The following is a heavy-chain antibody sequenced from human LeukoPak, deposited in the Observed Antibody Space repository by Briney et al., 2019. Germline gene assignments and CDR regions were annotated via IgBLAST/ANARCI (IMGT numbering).Heavy chain of an antibody. CDR2: ISGSGGST. Sequence: GGSRRLSCAASGFTFSSYAMSWVRQAPGRGLGWVSAISGSGGSTYYADSVKGRFTISRDNSKNTLYLQMNSLRAEDTAVYYCAKGEDVVPAALGYYYYYGMDVWGQGTTVTVSS. CDR3: AKGEDVVPAALGYYYYYGMDV. V-gene: IGHV3-23*01. D-gene: IGHD2-2*01. J-gene: IGHJ6*02. CDR1: GFTFSSYA.